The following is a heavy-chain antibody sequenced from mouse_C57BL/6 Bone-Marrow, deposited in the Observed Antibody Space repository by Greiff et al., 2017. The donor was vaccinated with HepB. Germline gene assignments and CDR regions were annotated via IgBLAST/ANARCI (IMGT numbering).Heavy chain of an antibody. J-gene: IGHJ2*01. CDR3: ARGDYDYDGGY. D-gene: IGHD2-4*01. V-gene: IGHV3-6*01. CDR1: GYSITSGYY. CDR2: ISYDGSN. Sequence: EVKLLESGPGLVKPSQSLSLTCSVTGYSITSGYYWNWIRQFPGNKLEWMGYISYDGSNNYNPSLKNRISITRDTSKNQFFLKLNSVTTEDTATYYCARGDYDYDGGYWGQGTTLTVSS.